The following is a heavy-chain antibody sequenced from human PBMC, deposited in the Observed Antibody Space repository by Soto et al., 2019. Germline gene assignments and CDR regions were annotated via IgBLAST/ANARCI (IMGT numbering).Heavy chain of an antibody. J-gene: IGHJ4*02. V-gene: IGHV3-23*01. CDR1: GFTFSNNYG. CDR2: ISGSGDGI. Sequence: EVQLLESGGGLVQPGGSKRLASAASGFTFSNNYGLSCVRQARGKGLEWVSSISGSGDGISYADSVKGRFTISIDNSKNPLYLHTNSLRAEDTAIYFCAKKYRGNYPFDNWGQGTLVTVSS. CDR3: AKKYRGNYPFDN. D-gene: IGHD1-26*01.